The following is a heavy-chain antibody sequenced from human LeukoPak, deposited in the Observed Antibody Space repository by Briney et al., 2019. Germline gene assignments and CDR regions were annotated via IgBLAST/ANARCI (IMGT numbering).Heavy chain of an antibody. CDR3: ARGGAMTTLEEGIDY. D-gene: IGHD4-23*01. V-gene: IGHV4-59*02. Sequence: GSLRLSCTVSGFTVSSNSMSWIRQSPGKGLEWIGYVYYSGSTNYNPSLKSRFTISVDTSKNQFSLKLSSVTAADTAVYYCARGGAMTTLEEGIDYWGQGTLVTVSS. J-gene: IGHJ4*02. CDR2: VYYSGST. CDR1: GFTVSSNS.